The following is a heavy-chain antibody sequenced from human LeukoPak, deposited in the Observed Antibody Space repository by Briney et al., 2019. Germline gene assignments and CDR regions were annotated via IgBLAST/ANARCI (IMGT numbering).Heavy chain of an antibody. CDR2: ISYDGSNK. J-gene: IGHJ4*02. CDR1: GFTFSSYA. CDR3: AKASLRYLDWFSDY. V-gene: IGHV3-30*18. Sequence: SGGSLRLSCAASGFTFSSYAMHWVRQAPGKGLEWVAVISYDGSNKYYADSVKGRFTISRDNSRNTLHLQMNSLRAEDTAVYSCAKASLRYLDWFSDYWGQGTLVTVSS. D-gene: IGHD3-9*01.